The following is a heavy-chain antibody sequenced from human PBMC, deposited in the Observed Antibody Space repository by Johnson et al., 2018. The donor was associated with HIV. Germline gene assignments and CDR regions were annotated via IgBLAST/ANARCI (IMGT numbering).Heavy chain of an antibody. J-gene: IGHJ3*02. CDR1: GFTFSSYA. CDR2: IIRDATTA. CDR3: TTGLRSAFDM. Sequence: VQLVESGGGVVQPGRSLRLSCAASGFTFSSYAMHWVRQAPAKGLEWVSRIIRDATTAIYADSVKGRFTISRDNAKNTLYLQMDSLRAEDTAVYYCTTGLRSAFDMGGQGTMVTVSS. D-gene: IGHD3-10*01. V-gene: IGHV3-74*02.